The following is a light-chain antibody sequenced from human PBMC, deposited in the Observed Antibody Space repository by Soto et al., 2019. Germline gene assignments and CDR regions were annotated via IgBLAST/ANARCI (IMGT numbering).Light chain of an antibody. CDR2: GAS. Sequence: EIVMTQSPATLSVSPGERATLSCRASQSVSSNLAWYQQKPGQAPRLVIYGASSRATGIPDRFSASGSGTDFTLTISSLQPDDFATYYCQQYNSYSFGQGTKVDIK. J-gene: IGKJ1*01. CDR3: QQYNSYS. V-gene: IGKV3D-15*01. CDR1: QSVSSN.